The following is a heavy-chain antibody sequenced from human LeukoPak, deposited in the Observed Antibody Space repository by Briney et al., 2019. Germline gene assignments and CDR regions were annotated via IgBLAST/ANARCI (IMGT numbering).Heavy chain of an antibody. CDR1: GGSIISNRCY. Sequence: AETLSLTCTVSGGSIISNRCYWGWVRQPPGKGLEWIGSIYYTGSTYYNPSLKSRVTISVDTAKNQFSLKVNSVTAAETAVYYRARHRGALDFHYWGQGTLVTVSS. D-gene: IGHD1-26*01. CDR3: ARHRGALDFHY. V-gene: IGHV4-39*01. CDR2: IYYTGST. J-gene: IGHJ4*02.